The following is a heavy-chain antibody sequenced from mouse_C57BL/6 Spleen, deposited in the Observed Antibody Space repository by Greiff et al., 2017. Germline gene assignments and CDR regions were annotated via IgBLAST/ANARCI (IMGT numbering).Heavy chain of an antibody. Sequence: QVQLKQPGAELVRPGSSVKLSCKASGYTFTSYWMHWVKQRPIQGLEWIGNIDPSDSETHYNQKFKDKATLTVDKSSSTAYMQLSSLTSEDSAVYYCAREWNWDLAWFAYWGQGTLVTVSA. J-gene: IGHJ3*01. CDR3: AREWNWDLAWFAY. CDR1: GYTFTSYW. D-gene: IGHD4-1*01. CDR2: IDPSDSET. V-gene: IGHV1-52*01.